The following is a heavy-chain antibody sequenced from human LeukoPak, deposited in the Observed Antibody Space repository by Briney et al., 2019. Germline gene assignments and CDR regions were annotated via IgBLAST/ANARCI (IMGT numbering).Heavy chain of an antibody. V-gene: IGHV4-34*01. J-gene: IGHJ6*04. CDR3: AELGITMIGGV. CDR2: INDSGTT. CDR1: GGSFSGYY. Sequence: SETLSLTCAVYGGSFSGYYWGWVRQPPGKGLEWIGDINDSGTTKYNPALKSRVAISIDTSKNQFSLKVKSVTAADTAVYYCAELGITMIGGVWGKGTTVTISS. D-gene: IGHD3-10*02.